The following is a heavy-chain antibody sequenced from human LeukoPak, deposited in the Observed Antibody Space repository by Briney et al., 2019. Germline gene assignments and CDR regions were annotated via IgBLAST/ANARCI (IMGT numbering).Heavy chain of an antibody. CDR3: TRGRLPADAFDV. V-gene: IGHV1-18*01. J-gene: IGHJ3*01. CDR1: GYTFTTFG. Sequence: ASVQVSCKASGYTFTTFGFTWVRQAPGQGLEWLGWISTYNSNINYAQNLQDRLTLTTDTSTSTAYMELSSLRFDDTAMYYCTRGRLPADAFDVWGQGTLVTVSS. D-gene: IGHD2-2*01. CDR2: ISTYNSNI.